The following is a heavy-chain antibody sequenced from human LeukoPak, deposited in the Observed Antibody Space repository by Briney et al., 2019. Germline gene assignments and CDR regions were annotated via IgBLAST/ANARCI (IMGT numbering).Heavy chain of an antibody. Sequence: GRSLRLSCAASGFSFSDYYMSWIRQAPGKGLEWVSHISGSANTRSDADSVRGRFVISRENAKKSVYLQMNSLRVEDTAIYFCARRRSSDYFDSWGQGTLVTVSS. CDR2: ISGSANTR. J-gene: IGHJ4*02. CDR3: ARRRSSDYFDS. CDR1: GFSFSDYY. V-gene: IGHV3-11*04. D-gene: IGHD6-6*01.